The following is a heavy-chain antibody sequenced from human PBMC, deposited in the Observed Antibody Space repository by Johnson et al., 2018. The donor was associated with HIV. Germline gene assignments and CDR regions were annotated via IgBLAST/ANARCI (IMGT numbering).Heavy chain of an antibody. D-gene: IGHD7-27*01. V-gene: IGHV3-23*04. CDR3: ASDGRYWATWGAFDI. CDR2: ISGSGGNT. CDR1: GFTFSSYA. J-gene: IGHJ3*02. Sequence: VQLVESGGGVVQPGRSLRLSCAASGFTFSSYAMSWVRQAPGKGLEWVAGISGSGGNTYYADSVKGRFTISRDNSKNTLYLQMNSLRAEDTAGYYCASDGRYWATWGAFDIWGPGTVVTVSS.